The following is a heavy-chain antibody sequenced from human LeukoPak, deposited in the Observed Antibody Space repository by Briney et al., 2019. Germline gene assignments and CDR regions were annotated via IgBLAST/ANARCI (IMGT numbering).Heavy chain of an antibody. CDR3: ARKVYAASLDY. CDR1: GFTFSSY. Sequence: PGGSLRLSCAASGFTFSSYWSWIRQPPGKGLEWIGEINHSGSTNCNPSLKSRVTISVDTSKNQFSLKLSSVTAADTAVYYCARKVYAASLDYWGQGTLVTVSS. J-gene: IGHJ4*02. CDR2: INHSGST. D-gene: IGHD2-8*01. V-gene: IGHV4-34*01.